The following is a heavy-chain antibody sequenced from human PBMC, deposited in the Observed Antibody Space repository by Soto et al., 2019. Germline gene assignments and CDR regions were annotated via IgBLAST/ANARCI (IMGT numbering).Heavy chain of an antibody. CDR2: ISAYNGDT. CDR3: ARDSTVTTLDY. J-gene: IGHJ4*02. Sequence: QVQLVQSGAEVKKPGASVKVSCKASGYTFTAYAISWVRQAPGQGLEWMGWISAYNGDTNYAQMLQGRVTMTTDTSTSTPYMELRSLRSEDTAVYYCARDSTVTTLDYWGQGTLVTVSS. D-gene: IGHD4-17*01. CDR1: GYTFTAYA. V-gene: IGHV1-18*01.